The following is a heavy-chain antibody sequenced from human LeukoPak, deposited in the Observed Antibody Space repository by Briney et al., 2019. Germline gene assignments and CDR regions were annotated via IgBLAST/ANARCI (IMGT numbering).Heavy chain of an antibody. CDR3: AYRGYSYGLRDY. CDR1: GGSFSGYY. CDR2: INHSGST. J-gene: IGHJ4*02. D-gene: IGHD5-18*01. Sequence: SETLSLTCAVYGGSFSGYYWNWIRQPPGKGLEWIGEINHSGSTNYNPSLKSRVTISVDTSKNQFSLKLSSVTAADTVVYYCAYRGYSYGLRDYWGQGTLVTVSS. V-gene: IGHV4-34*01.